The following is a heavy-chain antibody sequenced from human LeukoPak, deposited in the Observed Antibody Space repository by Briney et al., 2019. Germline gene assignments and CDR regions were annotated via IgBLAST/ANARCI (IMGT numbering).Heavy chain of an antibody. D-gene: IGHD1-1*01. J-gene: IGHJ4*02. CDR1: GFTFSSYE. Sequence: GGSLRLSCAASGFTFSSYEMNWVRQAPGKGLEWVSSISSSSSYIYYADSVKGRFTISRDNAKNSLYLQMNSLRAEDTAVYYCAGMKLGTQFDYWGQGTLVTVSS. V-gene: IGHV3-21*01. CDR2: ISSSSSYI. CDR3: AGMKLGTQFDY.